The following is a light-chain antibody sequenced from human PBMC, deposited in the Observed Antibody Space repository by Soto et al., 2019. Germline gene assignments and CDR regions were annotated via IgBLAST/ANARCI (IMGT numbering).Light chain of an antibody. J-gene: IGKJ4*01. V-gene: IGKV1D-12*01. CDR2: TTS. CDR3: QQANSFPLT. CDR1: QDINNW. Sequence: DIQVTQSPSSVSASVGDRVTITCRASQDINNWLAWYQQKPGKAPKLLIYTTSNLQSGVPSRFSGSGSGTDFTLTISSRQPEDFATYYCQQANSFPLTFGGGTKVEIK.